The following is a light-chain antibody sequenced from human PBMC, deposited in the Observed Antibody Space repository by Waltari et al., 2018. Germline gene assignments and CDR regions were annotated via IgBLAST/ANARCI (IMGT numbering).Light chain of an antibody. CDR1: SPNIGAGYG. J-gene: IGLJ3*02. CDR3: QVYDTSLSGVV. Sequence: QSVLTQPPSVSGAPGQRVTISCTGSSPNIGAGYGIHWYQQLPGTAPKLLIYANTNRPSGVPDRFSGSKSGTSVSLAIAGLQAEDEADYYCQVYDTSLSGVVFGGGTKLTVL. V-gene: IGLV1-40*01. CDR2: ANT.